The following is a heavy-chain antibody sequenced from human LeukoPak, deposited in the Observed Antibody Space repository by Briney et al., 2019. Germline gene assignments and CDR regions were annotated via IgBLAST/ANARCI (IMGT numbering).Heavy chain of an antibody. V-gene: IGHV3-7*03. D-gene: IGHD4-11*01. Sequence: GGSLRLSCAASGFTFSSYWMSWVRQAPGKGLEWVANINQDESKKQYVDSVKGRFTISRDNAKNSLYLQMNSLRAEDTAVYYCARDTEGYFDYWGQGTLVTVSS. J-gene: IGHJ4*02. CDR1: GFTFSSYW. CDR3: ARDTEGYFDY. CDR2: INQDESKK.